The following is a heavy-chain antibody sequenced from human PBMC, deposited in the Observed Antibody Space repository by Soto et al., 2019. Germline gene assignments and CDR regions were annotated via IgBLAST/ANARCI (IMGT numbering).Heavy chain of an antibody. Sequence: EVQLVESGGGLIQPGGSLRLSCAASGFAVSSKYMNWVRQAPGKGLEWVSVIYGGSTTYYAESVKGRFTISRDTSKNTLYLQLNSLRAEATAVYYCVQTTGWPGFDFWGQGTLVTVSS. J-gene: IGHJ4*02. CDR1: GFAVSSKY. D-gene: IGHD6-19*01. CDR3: VQTTGWPGFDF. CDR2: IYGGSTT. V-gene: IGHV3-53*01.